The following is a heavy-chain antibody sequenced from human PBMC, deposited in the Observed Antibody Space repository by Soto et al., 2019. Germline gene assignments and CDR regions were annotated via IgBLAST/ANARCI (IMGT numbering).Heavy chain of an antibody. CDR3: RLWKAVADTPIFDY. D-gene: IGHD6-19*01. J-gene: IGHJ4*02. CDR1: GGSISSGDYY. CDR2: IYYSGST. Sequence: QVQLQESGPGLVKPSQTLSLTCTVSGGSISSGDYYWSWNRQPPGKGMEWIGYIYYSGSTYYNPSLKGRVTISVDPSKNQISLKLSSVTAADTAVYYCRLWKAVADTPIFDYLGQGTLVTVSS. V-gene: IGHV4-30-4*01.